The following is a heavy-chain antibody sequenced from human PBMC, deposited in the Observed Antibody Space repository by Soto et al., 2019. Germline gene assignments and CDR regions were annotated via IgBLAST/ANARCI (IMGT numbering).Heavy chain of an antibody. CDR1: GFTFSSYA. Sequence: GGSLRLSYAASGFTFSSYAMSWVRQAPGKGLEWVSAISGSGGSTYYADSVKGRFTISRDNSKNTLYLQMNSLRAEDTAVYYCAKSPTRNTMIVVVITEYYFDYWGQGTLVTVSS. D-gene: IGHD3-22*01. CDR2: ISGSGGST. V-gene: IGHV3-23*01. CDR3: AKSPTRNTMIVVVITEYYFDY. J-gene: IGHJ4*02.